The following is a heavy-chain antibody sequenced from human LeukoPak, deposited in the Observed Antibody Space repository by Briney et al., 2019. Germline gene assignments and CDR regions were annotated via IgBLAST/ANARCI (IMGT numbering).Heavy chain of an antibody. V-gene: IGHV3-30*02. Sequence: QPGGSLRLSCAASGFTFSSYGMHWVRQAPGKGLEWVAFIRYDGSNKYYADSVKGRFTISRDNSKNTLYLQMNSLRAEDTAVYYCARGRDSSGWYFSTMVPYYFDYWGQGTLVTVSS. D-gene: IGHD6-19*01. CDR3: ARGRDSSGWYFSTMVPYYFDY. J-gene: IGHJ4*02. CDR2: IRYDGSNK. CDR1: GFTFSSYG.